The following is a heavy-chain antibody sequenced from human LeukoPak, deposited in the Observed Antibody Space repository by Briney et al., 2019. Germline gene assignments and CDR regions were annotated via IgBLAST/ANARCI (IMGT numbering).Heavy chain of an antibody. CDR1: GFTFSSYA. CDR3: AKHRFESGGYHSTD. J-gene: IGHJ4*02. V-gene: IGHV3-23*01. D-gene: IGHD3-22*01. CDR2: ISGGSGST. Sequence: GGSLRLSCAASGFTFSSYAMSWVRQAPGKGLAWVSTISGGSGSTYCADSVKGRFTISRDNSRNTLYLQMNSLRDEDTAVYYCAKHRFESGGYHSTDWGQGTLVTVSS.